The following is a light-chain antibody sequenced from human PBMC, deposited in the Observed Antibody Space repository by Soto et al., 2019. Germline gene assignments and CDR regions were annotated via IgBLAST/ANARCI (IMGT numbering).Light chain of an antibody. CDR3: QQSYSTPLT. CDR1: QSITTS. V-gene: IGKV1-39*01. Sequence: DIQMTQSPSSLSASVGDRVTLTCRASQSITTSLNWFQQKPGKAPKLLINAASTLQSGVPSRFSAGGSGTDFTRTIGSLQPEDFATDYCQQSYSTPLTFGGGTKVEIK. J-gene: IGKJ4*01. CDR2: AAS.